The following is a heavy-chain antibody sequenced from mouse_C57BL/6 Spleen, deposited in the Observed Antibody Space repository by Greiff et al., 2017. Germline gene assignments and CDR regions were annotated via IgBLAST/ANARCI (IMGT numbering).Heavy chain of an antibody. CDR3: ARGNYHYYAMDY. J-gene: IGHJ4*01. V-gene: IGHV1-53*01. Sequence: VQLQQPGTELVKPGASVKLSCKASGYTFTSYWMHWVKQRPGQGLEWIGNINPRNGGTNYNEKFKSKATLTVDKSTSTAYMQLSSLTSEDSAVYYCARGNYHYYAMDYWGQGTSVTVSS. CDR2: INPRNGGT. D-gene: IGHD2-1*01. CDR1: GYTFTSYW.